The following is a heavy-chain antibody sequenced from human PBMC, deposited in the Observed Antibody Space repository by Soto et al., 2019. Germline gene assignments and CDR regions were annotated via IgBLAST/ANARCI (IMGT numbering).Heavy chain of an antibody. CDR1: GFTVSSNY. Sequence: EVQLVESGGGLVQPGGSLRLSCAASGFTVSSNYMSWVRQAPGKGLEWVSVIYSGGSTYYADSVKGRFTISRDNSKNTLYLQMNSLRAEDTAVYYCARASLWFGELFGYWGQGTLFTVSS. CDR3: ARASLWFGELFGY. V-gene: IGHV3-66*01. J-gene: IGHJ4*02. D-gene: IGHD3-10*01. CDR2: IYSGGST.